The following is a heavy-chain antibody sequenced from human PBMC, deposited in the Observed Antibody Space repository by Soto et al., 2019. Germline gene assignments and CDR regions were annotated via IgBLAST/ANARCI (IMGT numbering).Heavy chain of an antibody. D-gene: IGHD2-21*01. CDR1: GFTFSSYG. CDR2: ISSSSSYI. J-gene: IGHJ6*02. Sequence: GGSLRLSCAASGFTFSSYGMHWVRQAPGKGLEWVSSISSSSSYIYYADSVKGRFTISRDDAKNSLYLQMNSLRAEDTAVYYCARVGDPYYSGMDVWGQGTKVTVSS. V-gene: IGHV3-21*01. CDR3: ARVGDPYYSGMDV.